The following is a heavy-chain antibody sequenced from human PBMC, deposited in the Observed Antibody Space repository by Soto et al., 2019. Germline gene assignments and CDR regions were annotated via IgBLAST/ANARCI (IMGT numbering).Heavy chain of an antibody. CDR1: GFTFSSYC. V-gene: IGHV3-33*01. D-gene: IGHD5-12*01. CDR2: IWYDGRNT. J-gene: IGHJ4*02. Sequence: QVQLVESGGGVVQPGKSLRLSCAASGFTFSSYCMHWVRQAPGKGLEWVAVIWYDGRNTNYADSVKGRFTISRDNSKNTLYMHMNSLRGEYTAVYYCARDREGDIAREYFGYWGQGTLVTVSS. CDR3: ARDREGDIAREYFGY.